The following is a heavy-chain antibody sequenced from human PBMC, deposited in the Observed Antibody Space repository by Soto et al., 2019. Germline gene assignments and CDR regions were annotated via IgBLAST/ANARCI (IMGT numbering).Heavy chain of an antibody. CDR2: INHSGST. Sequence: SETLSLTCAVYGGSFSGYYWSWIRQPPGKGLEWIGEINHSGSTNYNPSLKSRVTISVDTSKNQFSLKLSSVTAADTAVYYCARLTGDAFDIWGQGTMVTVSS. V-gene: IGHV4-34*01. D-gene: IGHD7-27*01. J-gene: IGHJ3*02. CDR3: ARLTGDAFDI. CDR1: GGSFSGYY.